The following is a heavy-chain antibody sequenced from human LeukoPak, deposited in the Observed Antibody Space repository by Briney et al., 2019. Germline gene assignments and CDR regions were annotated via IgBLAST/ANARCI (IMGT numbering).Heavy chain of an antibody. V-gene: IGHV3-13*01. J-gene: IGHJ6*02. Sequence: GGCLRLSCAASGFTFSSYDMHWVRQATGKGLEWVSAIGTAGDTYYPGSVKGRFTISRENAKNSLYLQMNSLRAGDTAVYYCARDLRFYGMDVWGQGTTVTISS. CDR3: ARDLRFYGMDV. CDR1: GFTFSSYD. D-gene: IGHD5/OR15-5a*01. CDR2: IGTAGDT.